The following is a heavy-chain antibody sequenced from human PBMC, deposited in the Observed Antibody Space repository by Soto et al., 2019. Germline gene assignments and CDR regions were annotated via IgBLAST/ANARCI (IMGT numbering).Heavy chain of an antibody. J-gene: IGHJ4*02. D-gene: IGHD1-26*01. CDR2: IYFDGITT. V-gene: IGHV3-74*01. CDR3: ARGGAMGVDY. CDR1: GFTFNTHW. Sequence: TGGSLRLSCTASGFTFNTHWMHWVRQAPGKGLVWVSRIYFDGITTNYADSVKGRLTVSRDNAKNTVYLHVNTLRDEDTAVYYCARGGAMGVDYWGQGTLVTAPQ.